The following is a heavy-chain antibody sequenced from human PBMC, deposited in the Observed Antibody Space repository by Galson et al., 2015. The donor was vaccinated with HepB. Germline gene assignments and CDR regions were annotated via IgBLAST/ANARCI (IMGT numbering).Heavy chain of an antibody. Sequence: ETLSLTCTVSGDSISSSIYYWGWIRQPPGKGLEWIGSIYYSGSASYNPSLKSRVTISVDTSKNQFSLNLSSLTATDTAVYYCASALCGVDCLPFEYWGQGTLVTVSS. V-gene: IGHV4-39*01. CDR2: IYYSGSA. CDR1: GDSISSSIYY. CDR3: ASALCGVDCLPFEY. D-gene: IGHD2-21*02. J-gene: IGHJ4*02.